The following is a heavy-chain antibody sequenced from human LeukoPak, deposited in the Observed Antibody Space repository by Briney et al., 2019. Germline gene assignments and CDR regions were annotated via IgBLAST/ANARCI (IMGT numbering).Heavy chain of an antibody. V-gene: IGHV1-18*01. CDR1: GYTFTSYG. Sequence: ASVKVSCKASGYTFTSYGISWVRQAPGQGLEWMGWISAYNGNTNYAQKLQGRVTMTTDTSTSTAYMELRSLRSDDTAVYYCVRDHSGYYGNGIDYWGQGTLVTVSS. J-gene: IGHJ4*02. CDR3: VRDHSGYYGNGIDY. CDR2: ISAYNGNT. D-gene: IGHD3-10*01.